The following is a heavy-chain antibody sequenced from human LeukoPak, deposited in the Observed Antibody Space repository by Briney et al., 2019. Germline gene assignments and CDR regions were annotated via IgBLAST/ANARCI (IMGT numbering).Heavy chain of an antibody. CDR3: ARLITGTTTAFDI. J-gene: IGHJ3*02. CDR2: VYTSGST. D-gene: IGHD1-7*01. CDR1: GGSISGYY. Sequence: SETLSLTCTVSGGSISGYYWSWIRQPAGKGLEWIGHVYTSGSTHYNPSLKSRVTMSVDTSKNQFSLKLSSVTAADTAVYYCARLITGTTTAFDIWGQGTMVTVSS. V-gene: IGHV4-4*07.